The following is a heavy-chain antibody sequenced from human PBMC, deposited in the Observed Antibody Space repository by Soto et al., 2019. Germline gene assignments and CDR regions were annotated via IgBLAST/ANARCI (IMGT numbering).Heavy chain of an antibody. V-gene: IGHV5-51*01. J-gene: IGHJ4*02. CDR2: IYPDDSDI. CDR3: ARQYGSGSFDY. CDR1: GYSFAIYW. Sequence: PGESLKISCKGSGYSFAIYWIGWVRQMPGKGLEWMGIIYPDDSDIRYSPSIQGQVTVSADKSISTAYLQWSSLKASDTAIYYCARQYGSGSFDYWGQGTLVTVSS. D-gene: IGHD3-10*01.